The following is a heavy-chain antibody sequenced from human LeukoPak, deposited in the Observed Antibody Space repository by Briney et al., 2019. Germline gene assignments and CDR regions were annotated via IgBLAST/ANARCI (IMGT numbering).Heavy chain of an antibody. CDR2: INHSGST. J-gene: IGHJ4*02. CDR1: GGSFSGYY. V-gene: IGHV4-34*01. D-gene: IGHD4-17*01. Sequence: SETLSLTCAVYGGSFSGYYWSWIRQPPGKGLEWIGEINHSGSTNYNPSLKSRVTISVDTSKNQFSLKLSSVTAADTAVYYCARGKDDYGDSRWGQGTLVTVSS. CDR3: ARGKDDYGDSR.